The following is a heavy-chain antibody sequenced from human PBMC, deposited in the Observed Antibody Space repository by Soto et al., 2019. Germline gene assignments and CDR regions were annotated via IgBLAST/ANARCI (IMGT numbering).Heavy chain of an antibody. V-gene: IGHV3-21*01. J-gene: IGHJ4*02. CDR3: ERDGVAGTLFAY. CDR2: ISSSSSYI. D-gene: IGHD6-19*01. CDR1: GFTFSSYS. Sequence: PGGSLRLSCAASGFTFSSYSMNWVRQAPGKGLEWVSSISSSSSYIYYADSVRGRFTISRDNAKNSLYLQMNSLRAEDTAVYYSERDGVAGTLFAYRGQRTLVTVSS.